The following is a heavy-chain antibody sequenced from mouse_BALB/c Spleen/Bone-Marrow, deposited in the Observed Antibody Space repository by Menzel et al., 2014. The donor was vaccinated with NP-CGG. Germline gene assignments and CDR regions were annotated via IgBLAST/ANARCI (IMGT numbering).Heavy chain of an antibody. CDR1: GYTFTDYN. Sequence: VQLQQSGPELVKPGSSVKISCKASGYTFTDYNMHWVKQSHGKSLEWIGYIYPYNGGTGYNQKFKSKATLTVDNSSSTAYMELRSLTSEDSAVYYCARLGRDYWGQGTTLTVSS. CDR2: IYPYNGGT. D-gene: IGHD4-1*01. J-gene: IGHJ2*01. V-gene: IGHV1S29*02. CDR3: ARLGRDY.